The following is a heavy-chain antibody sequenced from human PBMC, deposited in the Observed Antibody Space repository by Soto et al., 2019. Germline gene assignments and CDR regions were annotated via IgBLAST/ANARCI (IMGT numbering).Heavy chain of an antibody. Sequence: QLVESGGGLVQPGGSLRLSCATSGFTFNTYWMTWVRQAPGKGLEWVANIKEDGSGENYVDSVKGRFTISRDNGKNSLFLQMKRLRREDSAVYYCVRSFSFDWLLFTLDYWGQGTLVSVSS. D-gene: IGHD3-9*01. J-gene: IGHJ4*02. CDR3: VRSFSFDWLLFTLDY. CDR2: IKEDGSGE. CDR1: GFTFNTYW. V-gene: IGHV3-7*01.